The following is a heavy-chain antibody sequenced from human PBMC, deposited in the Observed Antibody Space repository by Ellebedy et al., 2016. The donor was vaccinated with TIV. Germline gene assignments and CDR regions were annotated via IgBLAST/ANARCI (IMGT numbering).Heavy chain of an antibody. D-gene: IGHD1-14*01. J-gene: IGHJ3*02. CDR2: ISGSGTYI. Sequence: GESLKISXAASGFTFSTYSMNWVRQAPGKGLEWLSSISGSGTYIYYADSVKGRFTISRDNAKNSLYLQMNSLRAEDTSVYYCARDREDREAFDIWGQGIMVTVSS. CDR1: GFTFSTYS. V-gene: IGHV3-21*01. CDR3: ARDREDREAFDI.